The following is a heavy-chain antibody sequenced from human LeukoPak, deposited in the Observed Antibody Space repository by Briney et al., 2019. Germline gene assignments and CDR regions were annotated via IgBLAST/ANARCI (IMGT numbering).Heavy chain of an antibody. V-gene: IGHV1-18*01. J-gene: IGHJ4*02. Sequence: ASVKVSCKASGYTFTSYGISWVRQAPGQGLEWMGWISGYNGNMNYAQKFQGRVTMTTDTSTRTAYMELTSLRFDDTAVYYCARDRAGDYWVYWGQGTLVTVSS. D-gene: IGHD6-19*01. CDR1: GYTFTSYG. CDR2: ISGYNGNM. CDR3: ARDRAGDYWVY.